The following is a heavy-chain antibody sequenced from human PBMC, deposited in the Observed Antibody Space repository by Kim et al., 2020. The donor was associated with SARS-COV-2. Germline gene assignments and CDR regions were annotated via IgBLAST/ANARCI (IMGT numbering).Heavy chain of an antibody. CDR3: ARDQAETRYGDYGYYYYGMDV. CDR2: ISSSGSNI. CDR1: GFTFSSYE. J-gene: IGHJ6*01. Sequence: GGSLRLSCAASGFTFSSYEMNWVRQAPGKGLEWVSYISSSGSNIYYADSVKGRFTISRDNAKNSLYLQMSSLRAEDTAVYYCARDQAETRYGDYGYYYYGMDVWGQGSTVTVSS. D-gene: IGHD4-17*01. V-gene: IGHV3-48*03.